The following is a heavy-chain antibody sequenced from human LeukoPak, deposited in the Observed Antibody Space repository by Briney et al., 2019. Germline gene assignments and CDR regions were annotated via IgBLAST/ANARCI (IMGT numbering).Heavy chain of an antibody. Sequence: GSSVKVSCKASGGTFSSYAISWVRQAPGQGLEWMGRIIPILGIANYAQKFQGRVTITADKSTSTAYMELSSLRSEDTAMYYCARPIPKGDSSDYYDAFDIWGQGTMVTVSS. CDR2: IIPILGIA. D-gene: IGHD3-22*01. V-gene: IGHV1-69*04. CDR3: ARPIPKGDSSDYYDAFDI. CDR1: GGTFSSYA. J-gene: IGHJ3*02.